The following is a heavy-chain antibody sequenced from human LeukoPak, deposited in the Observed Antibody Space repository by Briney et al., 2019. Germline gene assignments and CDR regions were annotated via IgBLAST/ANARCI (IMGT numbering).Heavy chain of an antibody. CDR2: TYYRSKWYN. Sequence: SQTLSLTCAISGDSVSSYSAAWNWIRQSPSRGLEWLGSTYYRSKWYNEYAVSVKSRITINPDTSKSQFSLRLRSVTPEDTAVYYCARSYSSGWDFDYWGQGTLVTVSS. J-gene: IGHJ4*02. V-gene: IGHV6-1*01. CDR1: GDSVSSYSAA. CDR3: ARSYSSGWDFDY. D-gene: IGHD6-19*01.